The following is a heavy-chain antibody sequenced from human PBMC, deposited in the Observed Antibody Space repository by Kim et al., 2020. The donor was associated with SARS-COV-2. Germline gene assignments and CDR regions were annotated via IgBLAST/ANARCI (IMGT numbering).Heavy chain of an antibody. CDR3: AKDAQQLYCSSTSCYTRDYYGMDV. CDR1: GFTFDDYT. Sequence: GGSLRLSCAASGFTFDDYTMHWVRQAPGKGLEWVSLISWDGGSTYYADSVKGRFTISRDNGKNSLYLQMNSLRTEDTALYYCAKDAQQLYCSSTSCYTRDYYGMDVWGQGTTVTVSS. J-gene: IGHJ6*02. CDR2: ISWDGGST. D-gene: IGHD2-2*02. V-gene: IGHV3-43*01.